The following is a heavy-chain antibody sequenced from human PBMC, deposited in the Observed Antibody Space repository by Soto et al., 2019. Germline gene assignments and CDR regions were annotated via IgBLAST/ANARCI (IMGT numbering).Heavy chain of an antibody. CDR2: ISYDGSNR. CDR1: GFTFNNYG. D-gene: IGHD2-2*01. V-gene: IGHV3-30*18. Sequence: GGSLRLSCAASGFTFNNYGMHWVRQAPGKGLEWVTFISYDGSNRYHADSVKGRFTISRDNSKNTLFLQMNSLRAEDTAVYYCAKSVADCSTTSCYSFYYFVMDVWGQGTTVTVSS. CDR3: AKSVADCSTTSCYSFYYFVMDV. J-gene: IGHJ6*02.